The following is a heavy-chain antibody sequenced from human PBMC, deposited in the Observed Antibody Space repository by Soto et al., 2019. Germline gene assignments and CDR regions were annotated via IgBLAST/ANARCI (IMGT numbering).Heavy chain of an antibody. V-gene: IGHV4-4*02. Sequence: QVQLQESGPGLVKPSGTLSLTCAVSGGSISSSNWWSWVRQPPGKGLEWIGEIYHSGSTNYNPSLPSRVTTSVDKSKNQFSLQLSSVTAADAAVYYCASVVGGYYYGMDVWGQGTTVTVSS. CDR3: ASVVGGYYYGMDV. CDR2: IYHSGST. D-gene: IGHD2-2*01. J-gene: IGHJ6*02. CDR1: GGSISSSNW.